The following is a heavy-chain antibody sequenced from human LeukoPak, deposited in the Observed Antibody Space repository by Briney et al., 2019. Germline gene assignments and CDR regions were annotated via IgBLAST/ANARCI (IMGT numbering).Heavy chain of an antibody. V-gene: IGHV3-23*01. J-gene: IGHJ4*02. CDR2: ISGSGGST. CDR1: GFTFSSYA. D-gene: IGHD2-15*01. CDR3: AKRREDIVVVVAATPLSDY. Sequence: PGGSLRLSCAASGFTFSSYAMSWVRQAPGKGLEWVSAISGSGGSTYYADSVKGRFTISRDNSKNTLYLQMNSLRAEDTAVYYCAKRREDIVVVVAATPLSDYWGQGTLVTVSS.